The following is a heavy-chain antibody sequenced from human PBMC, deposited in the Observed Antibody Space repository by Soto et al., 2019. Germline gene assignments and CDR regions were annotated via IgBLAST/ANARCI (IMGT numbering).Heavy chain of an antibody. CDR3: ARGYSPALGAPWARVNWFDP. Sequence: PSETLSLTCTVSGGSMSNYYWSWIRQPPWKGLEWIGYIYYIGSTNYNLSLKGRVTMSVDTSRNQLSLNLTSVTAADTAVYYCARGYSPALGAPWARVNWFDPWGQGALVTVSS. CDR1: GGSMSNYY. V-gene: IGHV4-59*01. D-gene: IGHD1-26*01. CDR2: IYYIGST. J-gene: IGHJ5*02.